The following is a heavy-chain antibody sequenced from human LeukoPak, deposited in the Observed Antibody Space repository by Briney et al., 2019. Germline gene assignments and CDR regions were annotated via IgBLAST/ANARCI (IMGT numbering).Heavy chain of an antibody. V-gene: IGHV1-69*13. CDR2: IIPIFGTA. Sequence: SVKVSCKASGGTFISYAISWVGQAPGQGLEWMGRIIPIFGTANYAQKFQGRVTITADESTSTAYMELSSLRSEDTAVYYCARADSSSSGRVYWGQGTLVTVSS. J-gene: IGHJ4*02. D-gene: IGHD6-6*01. CDR3: ARADSSSSGRVY. CDR1: GGTFISYA.